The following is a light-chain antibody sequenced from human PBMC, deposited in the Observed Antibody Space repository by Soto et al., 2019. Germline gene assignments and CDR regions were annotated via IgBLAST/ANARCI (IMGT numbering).Light chain of an antibody. CDR2: GAS. CDR3: QQYNNWPPIP. J-gene: IGKJ5*01. CDR1: QSVGSN. Sequence: EIGMTQSPATLSVSPGERATLSCRASQSVGSNLAWYQQKPGQAPRLLIYGASTRAAGIPARFSGSGSGTEFTLTISSLQSEDFAVYYCQQYNNWPPIPFGQGTRLAIK. V-gene: IGKV3-15*01.